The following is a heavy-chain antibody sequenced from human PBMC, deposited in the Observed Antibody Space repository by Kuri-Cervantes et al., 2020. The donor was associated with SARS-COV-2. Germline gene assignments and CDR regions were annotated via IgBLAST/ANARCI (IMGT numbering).Heavy chain of an antibody. CDR2: INHSGST. J-gene: IGHJ4*02. Sequence: SETLSLTCAVYGGSFSGYYWSWIRQPPGKGLEWIGEINHSGSTNYNPSLKSRVTISVDTSKNQFSLKLSSVTAADTAVYYCARVGRGFNSGYFDYWGQGTLVTV. V-gene: IGHV4-34*01. D-gene: IGHD5-18*01. CDR3: ARVGRGFNSGYFDY. CDR1: GGSFSGYY.